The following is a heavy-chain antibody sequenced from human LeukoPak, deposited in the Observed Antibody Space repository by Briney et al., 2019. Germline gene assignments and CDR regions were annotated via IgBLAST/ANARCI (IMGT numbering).Heavy chain of an antibody. CDR2: INSDGSST. J-gene: IGHJ4*02. D-gene: IGHD3-22*01. CDR1: GFTFSSYW. Sequence: GGSLRLSCAASGFTFSSYWMHWVRHAPGKGLVWVSRINSDGSSTSYADSVKGRFTIPKDNAKNTLYLQMNSLRAEDTAVYYCAQGPVYYYDSSGYYLEYWGQGTLVTVSS. CDR3: AQGPVYYYDSSGYYLEY. V-gene: IGHV3-74*01.